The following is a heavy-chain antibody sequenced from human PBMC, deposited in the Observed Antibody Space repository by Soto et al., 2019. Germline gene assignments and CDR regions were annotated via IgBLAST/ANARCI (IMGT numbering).Heavy chain of an antibody. CDR1: GDSISSGGYF. J-gene: IGHJ4*02. CDR2: IYYTGST. Sequence: QVQLQESGPGLVKPSQTLSLTCTVSGDSISSGGYFWNWIRQHPGKGLEWIGLIYYTGSTFYNPSLRSRVTFSVDTSKNHFSLKLTSVTAADTAVYFCARLSSSSSFDFWGQGTLVNVSS. V-gene: IGHV4-31*03. CDR3: ARLSSSSSFDF. D-gene: IGHD6-6*01.